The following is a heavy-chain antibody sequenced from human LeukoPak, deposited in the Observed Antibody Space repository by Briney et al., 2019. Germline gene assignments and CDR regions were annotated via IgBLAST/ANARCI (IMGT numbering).Heavy chain of an antibody. D-gene: IGHD2-8*01. V-gene: IGHV4-59*12. Sequence: SETLSLTCTVSGGSISSYYWSWIRQPPGKGLEWIGYIYYSGSTYYNPSLKSRVTISVDTSKNQLSLQLSSVTAADTAVYYCARGGYCTNGVCYTVFDYWGQGTLVTVSS. CDR1: GGSISSYY. CDR2: IYYSGST. J-gene: IGHJ4*02. CDR3: ARGGYCTNGVCYTVFDY.